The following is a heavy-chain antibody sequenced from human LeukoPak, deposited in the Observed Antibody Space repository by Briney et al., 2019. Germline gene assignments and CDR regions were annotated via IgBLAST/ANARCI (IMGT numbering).Heavy chain of an antibody. CDR1: GFTFSSYW. V-gene: IGHV3-74*01. CDR3: AKEHGIVGATTAFDI. Sequence: GGSLRLSCAASGFTFSSYWMHWVRQAPGKGLVWVSRINSDGSSTSYADSVKGRFTISRDNAKNTLYLQMNSLRAEDTAVYYCAKEHGIVGATTAFDIWGQGTMVTVSS. D-gene: IGHD1-26*01. J-gene: IGHJ3*02. CDR2: INSDGSST.